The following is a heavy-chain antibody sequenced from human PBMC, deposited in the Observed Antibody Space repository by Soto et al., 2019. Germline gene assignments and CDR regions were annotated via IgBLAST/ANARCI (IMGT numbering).Heavy chain of an antibody. CDR2: IYYSGST. D-gene: IGHD6-19*01. CDR3: ARVHSSGWVAY. V-gene: IGHV4-31*03. CDR1: GGSISSGGYY. Sequence: SETLSLTCTVSGGSISSGGYYWSWIRQHPGKGLEWIGYIYYSGSTYYNPSLKSRVTISVDTSKNQFSLKLSSVTAADTAVYYCARVHSSGWVAYWGQGTLVTVSS. J-gene: IGHJ4*02.